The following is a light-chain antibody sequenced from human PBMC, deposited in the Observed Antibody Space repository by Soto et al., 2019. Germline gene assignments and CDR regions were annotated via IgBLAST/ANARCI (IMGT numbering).Light chain of an antibody. CDR1: SGDVGTYNL. CDR2: EVN. Sequence: QSVLTQPASVSGSPGQSITISCTGTSGDVGTYNLVSWYQQHPGRAPKLIIFEVNKRPSGVSNRLSGSKSGNTASLAIPGLQADDEADYHCCSYAGRSNVVCGGGTKVTVL. CDR3: CSYAGRSNVV. V-gene: IGLV2-23*02. J-gene: IGLJ2*01.